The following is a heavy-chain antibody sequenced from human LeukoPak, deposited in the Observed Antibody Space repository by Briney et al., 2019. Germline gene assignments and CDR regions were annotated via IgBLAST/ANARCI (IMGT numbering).Heavy chain of an antibody. CDR3: ARLPGIAAV. J-gene: IGHJ4*02. CDR1: GGSTSRYY. Sequence: SETLSLTCTVSGGSTSRYYWSWIRQPPGKRLEWLGYIYYSGSTTYNPSLKSRLTMSVDTSKNQISLKLISLTAADTAVYYCARLPGIAAVWGQGTLVAVSS. V-gene: IGHV4-59*08. D-gene: IGHD6-13*01. CDR2: IYYSGST.